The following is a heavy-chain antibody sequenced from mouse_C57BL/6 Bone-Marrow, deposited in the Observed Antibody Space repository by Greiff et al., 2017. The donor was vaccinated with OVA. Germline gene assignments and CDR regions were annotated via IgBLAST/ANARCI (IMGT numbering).Heavy chain of an antibody. Sequence: EVNVVESGGGLVKPGGSLKLSCAASGFTFSSYAMSWVRQTPEKRLEWVAYISSGGDYIYYADTVKGRFTISRDNARNTLYLQMSSLKSEDTAMYYCTRPSTLSYFDVWGTGTTVTVSS. J-gene: IGHJ1*03. CDR2: ISSGGDYI. V-gene: IGHV5-9-1*02. CDR3: TRPSTLSYFDV. D-gene: IGHD2-1*01. CDR1: GFTFSSYA.